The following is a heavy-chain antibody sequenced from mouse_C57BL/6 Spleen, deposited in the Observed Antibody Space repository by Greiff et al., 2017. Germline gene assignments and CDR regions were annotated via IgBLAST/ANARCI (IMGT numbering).Heavy chain of an antibody. Sequence: EVQLQESGGGLVKPGGSLKLSCAASGFTFSSYAMSWVRQTPEKRLEWVATISDGGSYTYYPDNVKGRFTISRDNAKNNLYLQMSHLKSEDTAMYYCARKDFYWGQGTLVTVSA. V-gene: IGHV5-4*01. CDR3: ARKDFY. CDR1: GFTFSSYA. J-gene: IGHJ3*01. CDR2: ISDGGSYT.